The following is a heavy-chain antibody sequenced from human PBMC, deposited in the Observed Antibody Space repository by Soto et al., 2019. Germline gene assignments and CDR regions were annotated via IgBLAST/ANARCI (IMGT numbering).Heavy chain of an antibody. CDR1: GGSISSGGYY. V-gene: IGHV4-31*03. CDR2: VYYSGST. CDR3: GRDRSSCSGGSCSRDFDY. D-gene: IGHD2-15*01. J-gene: IGHJ4*02. Sequence: QVQLQESGPGLVKPSQTLSLTCTVSGGSISSGGYYWSWIRQHPGKSLEWIGYVYYSGSTYYNPSRKSRFTISVDTSKNQLSLKLSAVTAADTAVYYCGRDRSSCSGGSCSRDFDYWGQGTLVTVSS.